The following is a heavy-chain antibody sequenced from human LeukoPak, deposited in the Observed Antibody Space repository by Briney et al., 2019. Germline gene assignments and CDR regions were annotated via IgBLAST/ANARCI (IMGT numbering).Heavy chain of an antibody. CDR1: GFTFSNYW. CDR3: ARGVA. CDR2: INKDGSIT. Sequence: GGSLRLSCVASGFTFSNYWMHWVRQVPGKGPEWVSRINKDGSITNFADSVKGRFTISRDNAKNTVYLQMNSLRVEDTAVYYCARGVAWGQGTLVTVSS. J-gene: IGHJ5*02. V-gene: IGHV3-74*01.